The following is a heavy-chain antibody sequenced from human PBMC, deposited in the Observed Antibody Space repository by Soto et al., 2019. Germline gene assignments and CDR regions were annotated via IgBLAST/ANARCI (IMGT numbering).Heavy chain of an antibody. CDR3: VTPITSSKWSGFDS. J-gene: IGHJ4*02. CDR1: GFSFSDHY. D-gene: IGHD6-13*01. CDR2: TRNKAYSFTT. V-gene: IGHV3-72*01. Sequence: EVQLVESGGGLVRPGGSLRLSCAASGFSFSDHYMDWVRQAPGKGLEWVGRTRNKAYSFTTEYAPASKGKFTISRDDSEDSPYLQMHSLKPEDAALYYCVTPITSSKWSGFDSWGQGTLVTVSP.